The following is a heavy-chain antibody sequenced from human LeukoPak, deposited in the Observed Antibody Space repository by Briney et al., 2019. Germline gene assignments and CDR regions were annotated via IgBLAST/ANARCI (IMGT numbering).Heavy chain of an antibody. D-gene: IGHD1-1*01. Sequence: PGGSLRLSCAASGFTFSSHSVNWVRQAPGKGLEWIGSIYYSGSTFYRASLKSRATISADTSKNQFSLRLSFVTAADTAVYYCTRLSTLRGVDVWGQGTTVIVSS. V-gene: IGHV4-39*01. CDR3: TRLSTLRGVDV. CDR2: IYYSGST. CDR1: GFTFSSHSVN. J-gene: IGHJ6*02.